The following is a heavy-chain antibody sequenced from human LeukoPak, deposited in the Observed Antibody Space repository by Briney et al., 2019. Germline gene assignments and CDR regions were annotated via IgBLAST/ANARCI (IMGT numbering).Heavy chain of an antibody. CDR1: GGSISSSSYY. J-gene: IGHJ4*02. V-gene: IGHV4-39*07. D-gene: IGHD1-26*01. Sequence: SETLSLTCTASGGSISSSSYYWGWIRQPPGKGLEWIGSIYYSGSTYYNPSLKSRVTISVDTSKNQFSLKLSSVTAADTAVYYCARDRGELALDYWGQGTLVTVSS. CDR2: IYYSGST. CDR3: ARDRGELALDY.